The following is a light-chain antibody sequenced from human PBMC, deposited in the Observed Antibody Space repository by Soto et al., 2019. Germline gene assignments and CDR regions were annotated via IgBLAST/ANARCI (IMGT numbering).Light chain of an antibody. J-gene: IGLJ2*01. Sequence: QSVLTQPPSVSAAPGQNVTISCSGSSSNIANNYVSWYQQLPRAAPKLLIYDSNERPSGIPERFSGSKSGTSATLGITGLQTGDEADYSCGTWDSRLSAVVFGGGTKVTVL. V-gene: IGLV1-51*01. CDR2: DSN. CDR1: SSNIANNY. CDR3: GTWDSRLSAVV.